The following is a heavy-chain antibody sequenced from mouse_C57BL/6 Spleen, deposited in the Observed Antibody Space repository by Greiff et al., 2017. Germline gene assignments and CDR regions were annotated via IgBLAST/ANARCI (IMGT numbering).Heavy chain of an antibody. Sequence: QVQLQQPGAELVKPGASVKMSCKASGYTFTSYWITWVKQRPGQGLEWIGDIYPGSGSTNYNEKFKSKATLTVDTSSSTAYMQLSSLTSEDSAVYYCARDYYGSSWAYWCQGTLVTVSA. V-gene: IGHV1-55*01. D-gene: IGHD1-1*01. CDR1: GYTFTSYW. J-gene: IGHJ3*01. CDR2: IYPGSGST. CDR3: ARDYYGSSWAY.